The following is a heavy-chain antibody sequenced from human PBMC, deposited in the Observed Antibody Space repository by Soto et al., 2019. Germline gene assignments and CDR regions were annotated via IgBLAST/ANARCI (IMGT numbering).Heavy chain of an antibody. Sequence: QVHLVQSGAEVKKPGASVKVSCKGSGYAFTTYGITWVRQAPGQGLEWMGWISAYNGNTNYAQTLQGRVTVTRDTSTSTAYMELRSLRSDDTAVYYCARGRYGDYWGQGALVTVSS. CDR2: ISAYNGNT. J-gene: IGHJ4*02. CDR1: GYAFTTYG. V-gene: IGHV1-18*01. CDR3: ARGRYGDY. D-gene: IGHD1-1*01.